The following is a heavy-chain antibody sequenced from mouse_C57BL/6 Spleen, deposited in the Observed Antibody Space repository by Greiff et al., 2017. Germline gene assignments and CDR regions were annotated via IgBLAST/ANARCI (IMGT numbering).Heavy chain of an antibody. CDR1: GFTFSDYG. Sequence: EVQRVESGGGLVKPGGSLKLSCAASGFTFSDYGMHWVRQAPEKGLEWVAYISSGSSTIYYADTVKGRFTISRDNAKNTLFLQMTSLRSEDTAMYYCARPLLREGAMDYWGQGTSVTVSS. V-gene: IGHV5-17*01. J-gene: IGHJ4*01. CDR3: ARPLLREGAMDY. CDR2: ISSGSSTI. D-gene: IGHD1-2*01.